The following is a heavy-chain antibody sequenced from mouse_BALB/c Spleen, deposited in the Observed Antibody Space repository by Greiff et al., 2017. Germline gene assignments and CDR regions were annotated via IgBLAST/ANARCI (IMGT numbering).Heavy chain of an antibody. V-gene: IGHV5-6-4*01. Sequence: EVKLVESGGGLVKPGGSLKLSCAASGFPFSSYTMSWVRQTPEKRLEWVAPISSGGSYTYYPDSVKGRFTISRDNAKNTLYLQMSSLKSEDTAMYYSTRDGYQPYTYYAMDYWGQGTSVTVSS. CDR2: ISSGGSYT. D-gene: IGHD2-2*01. CDR3: TRDGYQPYTYYAMDY. CDR1: GFPFSSYT. J-gene: IGHJ4*01.